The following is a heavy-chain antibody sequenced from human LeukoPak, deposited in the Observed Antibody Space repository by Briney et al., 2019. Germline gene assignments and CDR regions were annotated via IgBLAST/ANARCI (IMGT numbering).Heavy chain of an antibody. CDR2: ISYDGSNK. J-gene: IGHJ4*02. Sequence: PGGSLRLSCAASGFTFSSYAMHWARQAPGKGLEWVAVISYDGSNKYYADSVKGRFTISRDNSKNTLYLQMNSLRAEDTAVYYCARTLYGSGSFELGYWGQGTLVTVSS. CDR3: ARTLYGSGSFELGY. D-gene: IGHD3-10*01. V-gene: IGHV3-30-3*01. CDR1: GFTFSSYA.